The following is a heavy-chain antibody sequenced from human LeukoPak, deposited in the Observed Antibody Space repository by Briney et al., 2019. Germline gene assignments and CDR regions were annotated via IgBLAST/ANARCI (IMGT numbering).Heavy chain of an antibody. V-gene: IGHV3-74*01. D-gene: IGHD3-10*01. CDR3: ATGGPSGAYFDN. J-gene: IGHJ4*02. CDR1: GFTFSSYS. Sequence: GGPLRLSCAASGFTFSSYSMNWVRQAPGKGLVWVSRITSDGFSTTYADAVKGRFTISRDNAKNTLYLQMNSLKAEDTAVYYCATGGPSGAYFDNWGQGTLVTVSS. CDR2: ITSDGFST.